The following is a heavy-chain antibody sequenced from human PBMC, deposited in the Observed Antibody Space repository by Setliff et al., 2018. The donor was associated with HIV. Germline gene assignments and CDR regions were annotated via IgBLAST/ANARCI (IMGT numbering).Heavy chain of an antibody. Sequence: GESPKISCAASGFTFSSFEMNWVRQAPGKGLEWVSYISSSDSTVDYADSVQGRFTFSRVNAKNSLYLQMNSLRAEDTAVYYCARGYTYGSFDFWGRGTLVTVSS. CDR3: ARGYTYGSFDF. CDR1: GFTFSSFE. V-gene: IGHV3-48*03. J-gene: IGHJ4*02. CDR2: ISSSDSTV. D-gene: IGHD5-18*01.